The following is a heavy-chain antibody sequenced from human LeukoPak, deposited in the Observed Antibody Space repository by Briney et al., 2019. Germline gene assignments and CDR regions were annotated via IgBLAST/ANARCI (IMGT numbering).Heavy chain of an antibody. CDR2: IIPIFGTA. V-gene: IGHV1-69*13. D-gene: IGHD2-2*02. CDR3: ARDLVHCSSTSCYTPSYYYYYGMDV. Sequence: SVTVSCKASGGTFSSYAISWVRQAPGQGLEWMGGIIPIFGTANYAQKFQGRVTITADESTSTAYMELSSLRSEDTAVYYCARDLVHCSSTSCYTPSYYYYYGMDVWGQGTTVTVSS. J-gene: IGHJ6*02. CDR1: GGTFSSYA.